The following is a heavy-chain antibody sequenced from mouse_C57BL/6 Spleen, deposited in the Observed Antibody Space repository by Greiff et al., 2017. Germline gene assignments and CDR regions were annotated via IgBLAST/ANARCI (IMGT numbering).Heavy chain of an antibody. CDR2: ISDGGSYT. D-gene: IGHD2-4*01. V-gene: IGHV5-4*03. CDR1: GFTFSSYA. J-gene: IGHJ4*01. Sequence: EVKVEESGGGLVKPGGSLKLSCAASGFTFSSYAMSWVRQTPEKRLEWVATISDGGSYTYYPDNVKGRFTISRDNAKNNLYLQMSHLKSEDTAMYYCARGGYYDYDRYYAMDYWGQGTSGTVSS. CDR3: ARGGYYDYDRYYAMDY.